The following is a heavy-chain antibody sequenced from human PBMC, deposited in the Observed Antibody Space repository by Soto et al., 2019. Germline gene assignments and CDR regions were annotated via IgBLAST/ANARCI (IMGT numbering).Heavy chain of an antibody. CDR1: GWSFSGYY. Sequence: SETLSVTCAVCGWSFSGYYWSWIRQPPWKGLEWIGEINHSGSTNYNPSLKSRVTISVDTSKNQFSLKLSSVTAADTAVYYCARASGPLLWFVESVRYFDYWGQGTLVTVSS. CDR3: ARASGPLLWFVESVRYFDY. V-gene: IGHV4-34*01. J-gene: IGHJ4*02. CDR2: INHSGST. D-gene: IGHD3-10*01.